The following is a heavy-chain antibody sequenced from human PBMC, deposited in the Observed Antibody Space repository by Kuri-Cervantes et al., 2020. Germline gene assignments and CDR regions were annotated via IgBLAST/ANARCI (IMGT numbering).Heavy chain of an antibody. CDR1: SGSISSYY. J-gene: IGHJ6*03. CDR2: IYYSGST. Sequence: GSLRLSCTVSSGSISSYYWSWIRQPPGKGLEWIGYIYYSGSTNYNPSLKSRVTISVDTSKNQFSLKLSSVTAADTAVYYCARHRRDYYYYMDVWGKGTTVTVSS. V-gene: IGHV4-59*08. CDR3: ARHRRDYYYYMDV.